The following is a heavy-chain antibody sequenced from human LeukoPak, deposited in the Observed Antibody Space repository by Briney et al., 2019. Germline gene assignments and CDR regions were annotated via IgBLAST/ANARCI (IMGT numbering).Heavy chain of an antibody. D-gene: IGHD3-22*01. Sequence: GGSLRLSCAASGFSVSDNYMSWIRQAPGKGLEWVSVIYSGGGTFYADSVKGRFTTSRDNSKNTLYLQMNSLRIEDTAVYYCARHRDYDDSSGYNSWGQGTLVTVSS. CDR2: IYSGGGT. V-gene: IGHV3-66*04. CDR1: GFSVSDNY. CDR3: ARHRDYDDSSGYNS. J-gene: IGHJ4*02.